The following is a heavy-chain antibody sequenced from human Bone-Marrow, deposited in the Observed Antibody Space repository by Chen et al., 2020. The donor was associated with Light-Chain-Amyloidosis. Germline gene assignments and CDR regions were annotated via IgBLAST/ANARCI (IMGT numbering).Heavy chain of an antibody. CDR3: ARGPNVAFDP. D-gene: IGHD3-10*02. Sequence: QVQLQESGPGLVKPSQTLSLSCTVSGGSISSGGYYLSWIRQHPGKGLEWIGFIYHSGSVTYNPSLRSRLTISVDTSRNQFSLKLSSVTAADTAVYYFARGPNVAFDPWGHGTLVTVSS. J-gene: IGHJ5*02. CDR2: IYHSGSV. V-gene: IGHV4-31*03. CDR1: GGSISSGGYY.